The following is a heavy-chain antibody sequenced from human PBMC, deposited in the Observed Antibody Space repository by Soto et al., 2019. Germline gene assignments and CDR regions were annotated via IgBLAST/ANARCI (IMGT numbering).Heavy chain of an antibody. CDR2: IYYSGST. CDR3: ARNAKTVTLDY. D-gene: IGHD4-17*01. J-gene: IGHJ4*02. V-gene: IGHV4-39*01. Sequence: SETLSLTCTVSGGSISSNSYYWGWIRQPPGKGLEWIGSIYYSGSTYYNPSLKSRVTISVDTSKNQFSLKLSSVTAADTAVYYCARNAKTVTLDYWGQGTLVTVSS. CDR1: GGSISSNSYY.